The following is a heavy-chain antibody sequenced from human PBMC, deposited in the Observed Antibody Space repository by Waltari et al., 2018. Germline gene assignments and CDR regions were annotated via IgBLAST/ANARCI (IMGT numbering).Heavy chain of an antibody. Sequence: QVQLVQSGAEVKKPGSSVKVSCKASAGTFSSYAISWVRPAPGQGLEWMGGSIPVLGTANYAQKFQGRVWITTDESTSTAYMELSSLRSEDKAVYYCARGDGDYINGWFDPWGQGTLVTVSS. J-gene: IGHJ5*02. D-gene: IGHD4-17*01. CDR3: ARGDGDYINGWFDP. V-gene: IGHV1-69*05. CDR1: AGTFSSYA. CDR2: SIPVLGTA.